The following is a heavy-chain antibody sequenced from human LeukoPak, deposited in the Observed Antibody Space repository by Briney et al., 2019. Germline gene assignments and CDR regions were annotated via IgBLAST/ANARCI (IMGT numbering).Heavy chain of an antibody. CDR1: GGSISSSSYY. V-gene: IGHV4-61*01. CDR3: ARDLYYGSGSYYSLYYYYYMDV. Sequence: NPSETLSLTCTVSGGSISSSSYYWGWIRQPPGEGLEWIGYIYYSGSTNYNPSLKSRVTISVDTSKNQFSLKLSSVTAADTAVYYCARDLYYGSGSYYSLYYYYYMDVWGKGTTVTVSS. D-gene: IGHD3-10*01. CDR2: IYYSGST. J-gene: IGHJ6*03.